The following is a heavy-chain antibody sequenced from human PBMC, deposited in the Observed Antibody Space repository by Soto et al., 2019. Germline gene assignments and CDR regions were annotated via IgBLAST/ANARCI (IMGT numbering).Heavy chain of an antibody. V-gene: IGHV4-59*12. J-gene: IGHJ5*02. D-gene: IGHD3-10*01. CDR3: ARLVGGTMVRGIIFPDNWFDP. CDR1: GGSISSYY. Sequence: SETLSLTCTVSGGSISSYYWSWIRQPPGKGLEWIGYIYYSGSTNYNPSLKSRVTISVDTSKNQFSLKLSSVTPEDTAVYYCARLVGGTMVRGIIFPDNWFDPWGQGTQVTVSS. CDR2: IYYSGST.